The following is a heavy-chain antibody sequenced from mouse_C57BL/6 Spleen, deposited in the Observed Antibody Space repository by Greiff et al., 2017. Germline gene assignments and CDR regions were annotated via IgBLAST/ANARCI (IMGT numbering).Heavy chain of an antibody. CDR1: GYAFSSSW. Sequence: QVQLQQSGPELVKPGASVKISCKASGYAFSSSWMNWVKQRPGKGLEWIGRIYPGDGDTNYNGKFKGKATLTADKSSSTAYMKLSSLTSEDSAVYFCARQAYDGYHWYFDVWGTGTTVTVSS. J-gene: IGHJ1*03. CDR3: ARQAYDGYHWYFDV. V-gene: IGHV1-82*01. D-gene: IGHD2-3*01. CDR2: IYPGDGDT.